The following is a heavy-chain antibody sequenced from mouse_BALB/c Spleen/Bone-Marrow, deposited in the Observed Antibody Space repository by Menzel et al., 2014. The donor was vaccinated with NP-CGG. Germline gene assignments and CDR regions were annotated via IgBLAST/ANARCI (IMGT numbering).Heavy chain of an antibody. V-gene: IGHV1S81*02. CDR2: INPSNGGT. Sequence: SGAELVKPGASVKLSCKASGYTFTSYYMYWVKQRPGQGLEWIGGINPSNGGTNFNEKFRSKATLTVDKSSSTAYMQLGSLTSEDSAVYYCTRSEPFAYWGQGTLVTVSA. J-gene: IGHJ3*01. CDR3: TRSEPFAY. CDR1: GYTFTSYY.